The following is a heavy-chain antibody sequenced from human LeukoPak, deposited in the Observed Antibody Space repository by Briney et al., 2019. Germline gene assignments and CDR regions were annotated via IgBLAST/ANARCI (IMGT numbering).Heavy chain of an antibody. Sequence: PSETLSLTCAVYGGSFSGYYWSWIRQPPGKGLEWIGEINHSGSTNYNPSLKSRVTISVDTSKNQFSLKLSSVTAADTAVYYCARDVLMVYPTSWFDPWGQGTLVTVSS. J-gene: IGHJ5*02. CDR3: ARDVLMVYPTSWFDP. D-gene: IGHD2-8*01. CDR2: INHSGST. V-gene: IGHV4-34*01. CDR1: GGSFSGYY.